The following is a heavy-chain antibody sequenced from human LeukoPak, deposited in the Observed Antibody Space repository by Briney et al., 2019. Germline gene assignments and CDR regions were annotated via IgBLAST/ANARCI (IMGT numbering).Heavy chain of an antibody. Sequence: GGSLRLSCAASGFTFSSYWMSWVRQAPGKGLEWVANIKQDGSKKYYVDSVRGRFTISRDNARNSLYLQLNSLRAEDTAVYYCARTARLLESWGQGTLVAVSS. J-gene: IGHJ4*02. CDR2: IKQDGSKK. D-gene: IGHD2-21*02. CDR1: GFTFSSYW. CDR3: ARTARLLES. V-gene: IGHV3-7*01.